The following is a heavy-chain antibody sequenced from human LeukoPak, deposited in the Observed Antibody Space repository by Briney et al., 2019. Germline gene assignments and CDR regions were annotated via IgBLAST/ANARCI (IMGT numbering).Heavy chain of an antibody. CDR2: IYYSGNT. D-gene: IGHD6-6*01. CDR3: ARVREPAWRYYRSSTYDLYYYYYMDV. V-gene: IGHV4-59*01. Sequence: PSETLSLTCTVSGGSISSYYWNWIRQPPGKGLEWIAYIYYSGNTNYNPSLKSRVTISVDTSKNQFSLKLSSVTAADTAVYYCARVREPAWRYYRSSTYDLYYYYYMDVWGKGTTVTVSS. CDR1: GGSISSYY. J-gene: IGHJ6*03.